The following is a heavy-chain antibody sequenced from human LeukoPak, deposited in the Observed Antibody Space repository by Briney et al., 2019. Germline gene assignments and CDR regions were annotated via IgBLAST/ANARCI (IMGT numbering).Heavy chain of an antibody. J-gene: IGHJ4*02. D-gene: IGHD3-3*01. V-gene: IGHV3-74*01. Sequence: PGGSLRLSCAASGFTFSSYAMSWVRQAPGKGLVWVSRINSDGRNTNYADSVKGRFTISRDNAKNTLYLQMNGLRAEDTAVYYCASGWGESAYSLDWGQGTLVTISS. CDR2: INSDGRNT. CDR3: ASGWGESAYSLD. CDR1: GFTFSSYA.